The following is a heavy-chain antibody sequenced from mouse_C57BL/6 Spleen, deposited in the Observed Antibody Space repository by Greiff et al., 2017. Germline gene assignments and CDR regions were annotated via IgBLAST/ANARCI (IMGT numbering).Heavy chain of an antibody. D-gene: IGHD1-1*02. CDR1: GFSLTSYG. V-gene: IGHV2-2*01. Sequence: QVQLQQSGPGLVQPSQSLSITCTVSGFSLTSYGVPWVRQSPGKGLEWLGVIWGGGSTDYNAAFISRLGISKDNSKSQVFFKMNSLQADDTAIYYCARNGAMVPWFAYWGQGTLVTVSA. CDR2: IWGGGST. J-gene: IGHJ3*01. CDR3: ARNGAMVPWFAY.